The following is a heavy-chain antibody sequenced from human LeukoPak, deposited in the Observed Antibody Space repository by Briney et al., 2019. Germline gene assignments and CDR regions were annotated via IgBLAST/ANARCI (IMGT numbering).Heavy chain of an antibody. J-gene: IGHJ4*02. V-gene: IGHV4-39*07. D-gene: IGHD3-9*01. Sequence: SETLSLTCTVSGGSISTSNYYWGWIRQPPGKGLEWIGNIFYSGSTYYSPSLKSRVTISVDTSKNQFSLKLSSVTAADTAVYYCARDLTGSAVFDYWGQGTLVTVSS. CDR1: GGSISTSNYY. CDR3: ARDLTGSAVFDY. CDR2: IFYSGST.